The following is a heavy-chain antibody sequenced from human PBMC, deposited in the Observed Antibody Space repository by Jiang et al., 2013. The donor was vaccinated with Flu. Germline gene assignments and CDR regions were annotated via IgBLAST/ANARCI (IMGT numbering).Heavy chain of an antibody. D-gene: IGHD3-16*02. CDR1: GYSFASYW. Sequence: GAEVKKPGESLKISCKGSGYSFASYWIGWVRQMPGKGLEWMGIIYPGDSDTRYSPSFQGQVTISADKSISTAYLQWSSLKASDTAMYYCVRVMEGAITFGGVIAYFDYWGQGTLVTVSS. CDR2: IYPGDSDT. CDR3: VRVMEGAITFGGVIAYFDY. J-gene: IGHJ4*02. V-gene: IGHV5-51*01.